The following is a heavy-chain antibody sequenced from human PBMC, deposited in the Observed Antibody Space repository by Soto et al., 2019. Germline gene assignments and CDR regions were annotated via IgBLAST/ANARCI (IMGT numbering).Heavy chain of an antibody. V-gene: IGHV3-30*18. D-gene: IGHD4-17*01. CDR1: GFTFDSYG. Sequence: QVQLVESGGGVVQPGRSLRLSCAASGFTFDSYGMHWVRQAPGKGLEWVAVISSDGNNKYCADSVKGRFSIYRDNFNNILYLQMSSLRVEDTAVYYCVKDLLPNTVTTCGSWRQGTLVTVSS. CDR2: ISSDGNNK. J-gene: IGHJ5*02. CDR3: VKDLLPNTVTTCGS.